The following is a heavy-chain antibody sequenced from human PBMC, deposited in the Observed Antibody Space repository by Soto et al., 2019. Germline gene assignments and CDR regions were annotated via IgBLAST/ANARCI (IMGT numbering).Heavy chain of an antibody. CDR2: IGPFNGKP. D-gene: IGHD3-22*01. J-gene: IGHJ4*02. V-gene: IGHV1-18*01. CDR3: ARRALGDNYDSSGYRALDY. Sequence: ASVKVSCKTSGYSFFNYGLAWVRQAPGQGLEWMGWIGPFNGKPEYAQKFQGRVTMAADTSSSSAYLELRGLTSDDTAVYYCARRALGDNYDSSGYRALDYWGRGTLVTVSS. CDR1: GYSFFNYG.